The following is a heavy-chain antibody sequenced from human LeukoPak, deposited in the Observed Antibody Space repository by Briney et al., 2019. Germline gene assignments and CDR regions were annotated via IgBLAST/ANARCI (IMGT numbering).Heavy chain of an antibody. J-gene: IGHJ4*02. CDR1: GGSISSSSYY. CDR3: ARSEYYDFWSGAPADY. Sequence: PSETLSLTCTVSGGSISSSSYYWGWIRQPPGKGLVWIGSIYYSGSTYYNPSLKSRVTISVDTSKNQFSLKLSSVTAADTAVYYCARSEYYDFWSGAPADYWGQGTLVTVSS. D-gene: IGHD3-3*01. CDR2: IYYSGST. V-gene: IGHV4-39*01.